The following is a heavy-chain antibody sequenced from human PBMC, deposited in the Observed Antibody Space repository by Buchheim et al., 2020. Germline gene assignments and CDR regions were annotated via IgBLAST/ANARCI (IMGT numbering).Heavy chain of an antibody. D-gene: IGHD6-19*01. V-gene: IGHV4-4*07. CDR1: GGSISSYY. CDR3: ARSGLAVAGRDYYYGMDV. Sequence: QVQLQESGPGLVKPSETLSLTCTVSGGSISSYYWSWIRQPAGKGLEWIGRIYTSGSTNHNHSLKSRVSMSVDTSKTTFSLKLSSVTAADTAVYYCARSGLAVAGRDYYYGMDVWGQGTT. J-gene: IGHJ6*02. CDR2: IYTSGST.